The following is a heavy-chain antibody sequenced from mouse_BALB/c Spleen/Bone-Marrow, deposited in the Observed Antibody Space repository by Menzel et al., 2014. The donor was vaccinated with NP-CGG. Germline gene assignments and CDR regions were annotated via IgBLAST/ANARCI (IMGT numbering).Heavy chain of an antibody. Sequence: VHLVESGPELVRPGASVKMSCKASGYTFTSYWTHWVKQRPGQGLEWIGMIDPSNSETRLNQKFKDKATLNVDKSSNTAYMQLSSLTSEDSAVYYCARLDGNYRNYFDYWGQGTSLTVSS. CDR1: GYTFTSYW. V-gene: IGHV1S127*01. CDR2: IDPSNSET. CDR3: ARLDGNYRNYFDY. J-gene: IGHJ2*02. D-gene: IGHD2-1*01.